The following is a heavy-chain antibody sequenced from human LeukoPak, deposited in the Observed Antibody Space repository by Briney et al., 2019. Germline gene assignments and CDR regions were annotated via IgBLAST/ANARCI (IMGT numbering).Heavy chain of an antibody. CDR3: ARLLSSSWTNFDY. Sequence: KLQGRVTITRDTSASTAYMELSSLRSEDTAVYYCARLLSSSWTNFDYWGQGTLVTVSS. V-gene: IGHV1-3*01. D-gene: IGHD3-10*01. J-gene: IGHJ4*02.